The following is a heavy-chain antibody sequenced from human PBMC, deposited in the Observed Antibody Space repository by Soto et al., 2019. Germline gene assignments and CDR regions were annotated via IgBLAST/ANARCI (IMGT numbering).Heavy chain of an antibody. CDR1: GGTFSSYA. Sequence: ASVKVSCKASGGTFSSYAISWVRQMPGKGLEWMGIIYPGDSDTRYSPSFQGQVTISADKSISTAYLQWSSLKASDTAMYYCARSLITSYPYYYYYGMDVRGQGTTVTVS. J-gene: IGHJ6*02. V-gene: IGHV5-51*01. D-gene: IGHD2-2*01. CDR3: ARSLITSYPYYYYYGMDV. CDR2: IYPGDSDT.